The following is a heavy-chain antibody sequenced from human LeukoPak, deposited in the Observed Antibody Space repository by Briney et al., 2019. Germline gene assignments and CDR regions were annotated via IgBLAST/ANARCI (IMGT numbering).Heavy chain of an antibody. J-gene: IGHJ6*02. D-gene: IGHD2-21*02. CDR3: AGGQHIVVVTAILEDYYGMDV. Sequence: PGGSLRLSCAASGFTVSSNYMSWVRQAPGKGLEWVSVIYSGGSTYYADSVKGRFTISRDNSKNTLYLQMNSLRAEDTAVYYCAGGQHIVVVTAILEDYYGMDVWGQGTTVTVSS. CDR2: IYSGGST. CDR1: GFTVSSNY. V-gene: IGHV3-53*01.